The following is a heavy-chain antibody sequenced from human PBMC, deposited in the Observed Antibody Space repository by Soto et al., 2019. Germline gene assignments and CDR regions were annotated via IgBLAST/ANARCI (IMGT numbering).Heavy chain of an antibody. D-gene: IGHD2-21*02. CDR2: ISYDGSNK. Sequence: QVQLVESGGGVVQPGRSLRLSCAASGFTFNSDAMHWVRQAPCKGLEWVAVISYDGSNKYYADSVKGRFTISRDNSKNTLYLQMNSLRAEDTAVHYCAREEVLVVTAIPFDYWGQGTLVTVSS. V-gene: IGHV3-30-3*01. CDR3: AREEVLVVTAIPFDY. J-gene: IGHJ4*02. CDR1: GFTFNSDA.